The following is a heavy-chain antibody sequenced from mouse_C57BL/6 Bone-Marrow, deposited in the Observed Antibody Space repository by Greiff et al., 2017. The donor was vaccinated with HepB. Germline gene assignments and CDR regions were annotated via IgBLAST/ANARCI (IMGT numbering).Heavy chain of an antibody. CDR3: ARDELYYFDY. CDR1: GYTFTSYG. J-gene: IGHJ2*01. CDR2: IYPRSGNT. Sequence: VHLVESGAELARPGASVKLSCKASGYTFTSYGISWVKQRTGQGLEWIGEIYPRSGNTYYNEKFKGKATLTADKSSSTAYMELRSLTSEDSAVYFCARDELYYFDYWGQGTTLTVSS. V-gene: IGHV1-81*01.